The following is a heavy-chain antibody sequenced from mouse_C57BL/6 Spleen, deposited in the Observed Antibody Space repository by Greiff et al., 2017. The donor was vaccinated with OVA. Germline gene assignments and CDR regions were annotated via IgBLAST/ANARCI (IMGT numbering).Heavy chain of an antibody. Sequence: QVQLQQSGAELVKPGASVKISCKASGYAFSSYWMNWVKQRPGKGLAWIGQIYPGAGDTNYNGKFKGKATLTADKSSSTAYRQLSSLTSEDSAVYFCARSGDYDLYYAMDYWGQGTSVTVSS. CDR1: GYAFSSYW. CDR3: ARSGDYDLYYAMDY. J-gene: IGHJ4*01. V-gene: IGHV1-80*01. CDR2: IYPGAGDT. D-gene: IGHD2-4*01.